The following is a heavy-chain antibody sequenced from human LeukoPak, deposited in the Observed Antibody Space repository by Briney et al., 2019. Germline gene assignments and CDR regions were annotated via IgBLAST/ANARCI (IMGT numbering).Heavy chain of an antibody. CDR3: AKDPSPIVVVGDAFDI. J-gene: IGHJ3*02. D-gene: IGHD3-22*01. V-gene: IGHV3-30*18. Sequence: GGSLRLSCAASGFIFSTYGMHWVRQAPGKGLEWVAVISYDGSNKYYADSVKGRFTISRDNSKNTLYLQMNSLRAEDTAVYYCAKDPSPIVVVGDAFDIWGQETMVTVSS. CDR1: GFIFSTYG. CDR2: ISYDGSNK.